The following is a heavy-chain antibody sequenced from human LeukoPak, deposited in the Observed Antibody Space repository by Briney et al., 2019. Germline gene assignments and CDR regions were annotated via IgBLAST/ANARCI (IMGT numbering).Heavy chain of an antibody. CDR2: INSDGSST. Sequence: QPGGSLRLSCAASGFTFSNHWMHWVRQAPGKGLVWVSRINSDGSSTTYADSVKGRFTISRDNAKNTLYLQMNSLRAEDTAVYYCASLYGSGSYSVYWGQGTLVTVSS. D-gene: IGHD3-10*01. J-gene: IGHJ4*02. V-gene: IGHV3-74*01. CDR3: ASLYGSGSYSVY. CDR1: GFTFSNHW.